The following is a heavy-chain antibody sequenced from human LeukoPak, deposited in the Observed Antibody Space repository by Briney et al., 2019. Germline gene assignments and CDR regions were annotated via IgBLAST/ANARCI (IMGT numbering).Heavy chain of an antibody. Sequence: SETLSLTCAVYGGSFSGYYWSWIRQPPGKGLEWIGEINHSGSTNYNPPLKSRVTISVDTSKNQFSLKLSSVTAADTAVYYCARGAMAVYWGQGTLVTVSS. CDR1: GGSFSGYY. D-gene: IGHD5-18*01. V-gene: IGHV4-34*01. J-gene: IGHJ4*02. CDR3: ARGAMAVY. CDR2: INHSGST.